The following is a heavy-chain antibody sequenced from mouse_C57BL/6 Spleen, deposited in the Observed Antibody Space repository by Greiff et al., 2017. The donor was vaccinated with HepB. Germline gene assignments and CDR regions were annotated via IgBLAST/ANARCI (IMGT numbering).Heavy chain of an antibody. Sequence: EVQLQQSGPGLVKPSQSLSLTCSVTGYSITSGYYWNWIRQFPGNKLEWMGYISYDGSNNYNPSLKNRISITRDTSKNQFFLKLNSVTTEDSATYYCARGAGLFDYWGQGTTLTVSS. V-gene: IGHV3-6*01. D-gene: IGHD3-3*01. CDR3: ARGAGLFDY. CDR2: ISYDGSN. J-gene: IGHJ2*01. CDR1: GYSITSGYY.